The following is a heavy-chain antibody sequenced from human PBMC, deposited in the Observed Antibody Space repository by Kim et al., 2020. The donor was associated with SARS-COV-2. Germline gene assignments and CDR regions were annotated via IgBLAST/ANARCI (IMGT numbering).Heavy chain of an antibody. Sequence: RFTISRDNAKNSLYLQMNSLRAEDTAVYYCARAEYCSSTSCYSPYYYMDVWGKGTTVTVSS. J-gene: IGHJ6*03. V-gene: IGHV3-11*01. D-gene: IGHD2-2*02. CDR3: ARAEYCSSTSCYSPYYYMDV.